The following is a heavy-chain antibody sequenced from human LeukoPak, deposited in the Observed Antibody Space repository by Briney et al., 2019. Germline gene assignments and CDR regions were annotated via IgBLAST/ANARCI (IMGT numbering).Heavy chain of an antibody. D-gene: IGHD3-16*01. CDR1: GFPLSNYW. CDR2: ISSSGSTI. V-gene: IGHV3-11*01. CDR3: ATGRGVGSYDYYYYYGMDV. J-gene: IGHJ6*02. Sequence: GGSLRLSCAASGFPLSNYWMSWVRQAPGKGLEWVSYISSSGSTIYYADSVKGRFTISRDNAKNSLYLQINSLRAEDTAVYYCATGRGVGSYDYYYYYGMDVWGQGTTVTVSS.